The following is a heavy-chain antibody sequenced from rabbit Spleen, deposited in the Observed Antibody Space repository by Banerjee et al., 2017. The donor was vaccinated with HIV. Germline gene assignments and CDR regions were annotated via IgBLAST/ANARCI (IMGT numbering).Heavy chain of an antibody. Sequence: QSLEESGGDLVKPGASLTLTCKASGIDFSTYYYMCWVRQAPGKGLEWIACIDSGSSGFTYFASWAKGRFTISKTSSTTVTLQMTSLTAADTATYFCARNYVNAFDPWGPGTLVTVS. D-gene: IGHD1-1*01. CDR3: ARNYVNAFDP. J-gene: IGHJ2*01. CDR2: IDSGSSGFT. CDR1: GIDFSTYYY. V-gene: IGHV1S40*01.